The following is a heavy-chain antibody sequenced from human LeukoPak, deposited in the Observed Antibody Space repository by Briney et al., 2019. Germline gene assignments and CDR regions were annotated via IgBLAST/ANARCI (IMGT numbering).Heavy chain of an antibody. D-gene: IGHD4-23*01. CDR1: GGTFSSSA. V-gene: IGHV1-46*01. J-gene: IGHJ4*02. Sequence: GASVKVSCKASGGTFSSSAISWVRQAPGQGLEWMGIINPSGGSTSYAQKFQGRVTMTRDTSTSTVYMELSSLRSEDTAVYYCAREPYGGNSKVFDYWGQGTLVTVSS. CDR2: INPSGGST. CDR3: AREPYGGNSKVFDY.